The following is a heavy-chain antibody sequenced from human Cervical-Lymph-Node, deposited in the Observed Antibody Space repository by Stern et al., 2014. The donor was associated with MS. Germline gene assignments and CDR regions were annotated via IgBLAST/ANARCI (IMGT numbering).Heavy chain of an antibody. D-gene: IGHD2-2*01. V-gene: IGHV4-30-4*01. CDR1: GGSISSGDYY. CDR3: ASANCSSTSCPNWFDP. J-gene: IGHJ5*02. Sequence: QLQLQESGPGLVKPSQTLSLTCTVSGGSISSGDYYWSWIRQPPGNGLEWIGYLYYSGSTYYNPSLKSRVTISVDTSKNQFSLKLSSVTAADTAVYYCASANCSSTSCPNWFDPWGQGTLVTVSS. CDR2: LYYSGST.